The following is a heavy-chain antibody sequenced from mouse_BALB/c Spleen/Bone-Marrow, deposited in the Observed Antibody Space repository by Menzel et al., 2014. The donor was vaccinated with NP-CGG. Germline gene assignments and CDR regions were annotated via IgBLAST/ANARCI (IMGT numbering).Heavy chain of an antibody. D-gene: IGHD1-2*01. J-gene: IGHJ1*01. CDR2: ISSGGGYT. CDR3: TKLLRLRKYFDV. Sequence: DVKLVESGGGLVKPGGSLKLSCAASGFTLSRYNMSWVRQTPEKRLEWVATISSGGGYTYYLDSVQGRFIISRDNAENTLYLQMSSLKSEDTAMYYCTKLLRLRKYFDVWGAGTTVTVSS. V-gene: IGHV5-6-4*01. CDR1: GFTLSRYN.